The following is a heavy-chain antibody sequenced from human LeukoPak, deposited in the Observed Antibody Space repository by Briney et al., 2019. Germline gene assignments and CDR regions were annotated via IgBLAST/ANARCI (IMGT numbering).Heavy chain of an antibody. D-gene: IGHD3-10*01. J-gene: IGHJ4*02. CDR3: ARHQGFTSMVRGVIDY. Sequence: PSETLSLTCTVSGGSISSSCYYWGWVRRPPGKGLEWIGNIYYSGSTYYSPSLKGRVTLSVDTSKNQLSLKLSSVTAADTAVYYCARHQGFTSMVRGVIDYWGQGTLVTVSS. CDR1: GGSISSSCYY. CDR2: IYYSGST. V-gene: IGHV4-39*01.